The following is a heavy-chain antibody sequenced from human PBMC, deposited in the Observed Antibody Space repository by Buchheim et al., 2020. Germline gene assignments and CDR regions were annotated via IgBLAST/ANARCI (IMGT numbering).Heavy chain of an antibody. Sequence: QVQLVQSGAEVKKPGASVKVSCKASGYTFTSYYMHWVRQAPGQGLEWMGIINPSGGSTSYAQKFQGRVTMTRDTSTSTVHMELSSLRSEDTAVYYCAREIRATDFWSGYSYYYYYGMDVWGQGTT. V-gene: IGHV1-46*03. CDR1: GYTFTSYY. J-gene: IGHJ6*02. CDR2: INPSGGST. D-gene: IGHD3-3*01. CDR3: AREIRATDFWSGYSYYYYYGMDV.